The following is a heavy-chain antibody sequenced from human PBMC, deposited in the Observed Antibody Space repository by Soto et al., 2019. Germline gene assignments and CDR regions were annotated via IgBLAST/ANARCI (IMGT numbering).Heavy chain of an antibody. CDR1: GFTFRSYG. CDR3: AKGSRDGYNSNWFGP. V-gene: IGHV3-30*18. D-gene: IGHD5-12*01. Sequence: GGSLRLSCAVSGFTFRSYGMHWVRQAPGKGLEWVAVISYDGSNKYYAASVKGRFTISRDNSKNTLYVQMNSLRAEDTAVYYCAKGSRDGYNSNWFGPWGQGTLVTVSS. J-gene: IGHJ5*02. CDR2: ISYDGSNK.